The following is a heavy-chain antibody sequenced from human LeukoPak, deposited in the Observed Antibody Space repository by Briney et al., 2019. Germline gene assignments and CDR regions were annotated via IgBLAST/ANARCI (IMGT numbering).Heavy chain of an antibody. V-gene: IGHV3-53*01. J-gene: IGHJ4*02. Sequence: GGSLRLSCAASGFTVSSNYMSWVRQAPGKGLEWVSVIYSGGSTYYADSVKGRFTISRDNSKNTLYLQMNSLRAEDTAVYYCARGYSSGWHDFDYWGQGTLVTVSP. CDR3: ARGYSSGWHDFDY. D-gene: IGHD6-19*01. CDR1: GFTVSSNY. CDR2: IYSGGST.